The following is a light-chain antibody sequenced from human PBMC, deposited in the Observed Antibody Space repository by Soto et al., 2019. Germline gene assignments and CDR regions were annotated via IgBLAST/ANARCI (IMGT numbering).Light chain of an antibody. V-gene: IGLV1-47*02. J-gene: IGLJ3*02. CDR1: SSNIGSNY. CDR3: AAWDDSLSAEGV. CDR2: SNN. Sequence: QSVLTQPPSASGTPGQRVTISCSGSSSNIGSNYVYWYQQLPGTAPKLLIYSNNQRPSGVPDRFSASKSGTSASLAISGLRSEDEADYYCAAWDDSLSAEGVFGGGTKLTVL.